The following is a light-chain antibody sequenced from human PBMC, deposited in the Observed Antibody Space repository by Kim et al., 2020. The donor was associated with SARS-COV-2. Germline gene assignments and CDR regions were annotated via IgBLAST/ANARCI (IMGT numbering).Light chain of an antibody. CDR1: SSDVGGYNF. J-gene: IGLJ2*01. V-gene: IGLV2-14*03. CDR2: DVT. Sequence: QSALTQPASVSGSPGQSITISCTGTSSDVGGYNFVSWYQQHPGKAPKLIIYDVTHRPSGASNRFSGSKSGNTASLTISGLQAEDEAHYYCSSYRSGNTVLFGRGTKLTVL. CDR3: SSYRSGNTVL.